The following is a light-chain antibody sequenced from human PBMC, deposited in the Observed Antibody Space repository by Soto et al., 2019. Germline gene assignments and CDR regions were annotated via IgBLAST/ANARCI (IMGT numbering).Light chain of an antibody. V-gene: IGKV1-39*01. CDR3: QRSYSTPPR. J-gene: IGKJ1*01. CDR1: QSISSY. CDR2: AAS. Sequence: DIQMTQSPSSLSASVGDRVTITCRASQSISSYLNWYQQKPGKAPKLLIPAASSLQSGVPSRFSASRSWKAFTLTLSSLQPEDIATDYCQRSYSTPPRFGHGTKVEIK.